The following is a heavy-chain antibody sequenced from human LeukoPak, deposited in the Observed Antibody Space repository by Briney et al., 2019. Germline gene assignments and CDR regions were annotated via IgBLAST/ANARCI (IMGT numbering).Heavy chain of an antibody. D-gene: IGHD4-17*01. J-gene: IGHJ4*02. Sequence: GASVKVSCKASGYTFTSYDINWVRQATGQGLEWMGWMNPNSGNTGYAQKFQGRVTMTRNTSIGTAYMELSSLRSEDTAVYYCARLAPFYGDYYFDYWGQGTLVTVSS. CDR3: ARLAPFYGDYYFDY. CDR1: GYTFTSYD. CDR2: MNPNSGNT. V-gene: IGHV1-8*01.